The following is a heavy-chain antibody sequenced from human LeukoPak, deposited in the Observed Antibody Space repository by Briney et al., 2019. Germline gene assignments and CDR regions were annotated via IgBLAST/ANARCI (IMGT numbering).Heavy chain of an antibody. V-gene: IGHV4-59*08. J-gene: IGHJ6*03. CDR2: IYVTGT. D-gene: IGHD3-16*02. CDR1: GGSIGTYY. Sequence: PSETLSLTCTVSGGSIGTYYWSWVRQSPGTGLEWIGYIYVTGTRYNPYLQSRVTISVNRSRNQFFLKMTSVTAADTAVYYCARHIGGGIEDMDVWGRGTKVTVSS. CDR3: ARHIGGGIEDMDV.